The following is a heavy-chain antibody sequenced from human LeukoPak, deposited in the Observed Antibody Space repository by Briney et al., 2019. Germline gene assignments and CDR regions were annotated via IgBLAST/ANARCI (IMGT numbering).Heavy chain of an antibody. CDR1: GFTFSDFW. V-gene: IGHV3-74*01. D-gene: IGHD6-13*01. Sequence: GGSLRLSCTASGFTFSDFWMHWVRQAPGKGLVWVSRINSGGTVTNYADSVKGRLTISRDNAKNTLYLQMNSLRAEDTAVYYCTKDISSWYRSDYYGMEVWGQGTPVTVSS. J-gene: IGHJ6*02. CDR3: TKDISSWYRSDYYGMEV. CDR2: INSGGTVT.